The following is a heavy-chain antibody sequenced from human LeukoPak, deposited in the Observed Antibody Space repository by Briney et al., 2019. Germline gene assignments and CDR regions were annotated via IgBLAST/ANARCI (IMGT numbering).Heavy chain of an antibody. CDR1: GFTFSNYV. V-gene: IGHV3-23*01. CDR3: AKQLGYCSDGSCYFPY. Sequence: GGSLRLSCAASGFTFSNYVMSWVRQAPGKGLEWVSGISNSGGKTYYADSVQGRFTISRDNSKSTLCLQMNSLRAEDTAVYYCAKQLGYCSDGSCYFPYWGQGTLVTVSS. D-gene: IGHD2-15*01. CDR2: ISNSGGKT. J-gene: IGHJ4*02.